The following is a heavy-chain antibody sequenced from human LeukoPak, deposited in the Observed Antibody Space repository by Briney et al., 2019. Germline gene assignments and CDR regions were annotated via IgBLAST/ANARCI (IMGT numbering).Heavy chain of an antibody. CDR3: AKTGPGRGFSRYYFDF. J-gene: IGHJ4*02. Sequence: GGSLRLSCAASGFTFAYFGMNWVRQAPGKGLEWVSAVSTTGGNTYYADSVKGRFTVSRDNSKNMVFLQLNSLRAEDTAVYYCAKTGPGRGFSRYYFDFWGQGTLVTVSS. CDR2: VSTTGGNT. V-gene: IGHV3-23*01. CDR1: GFTFAYFG.